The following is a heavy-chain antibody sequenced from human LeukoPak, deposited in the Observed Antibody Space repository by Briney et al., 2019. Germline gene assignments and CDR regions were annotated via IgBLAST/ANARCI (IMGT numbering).Heavy chain of an antibody. V-gene: IGHV4-34*01. CDR3: ATPDCSSTSCYRYYFDY. CDR2: INLSGST. Sequence: PSETLSLTCAVYGGSFSGYYWSWIRQPPGKGLEWIGEINLSGSTNYNPSLKSRVTISVDTSKNQFSLKLSSVTAADTAVYYCATPDCSSTSCYRYYFDYWGQGTLVTVSS. CDR1: GGSFSGYY. D-gene: IGHD2-2*02. J-gene: IGHJ4*02.